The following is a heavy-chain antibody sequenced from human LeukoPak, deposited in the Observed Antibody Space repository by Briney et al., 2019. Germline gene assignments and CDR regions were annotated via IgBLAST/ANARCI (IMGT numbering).Heavy chain of an antibody. CDR1: GFTFSSYA. CDR2: IRGSGGST. CDR3: AKASGYSYGPFDY. Sequence: GGSLRLSCAASGFTFSSYAMSWVRQAPGKGLEWVSAIRGSGGSTYYADSVKGRFTISRDNSKNTLYLQMNSLRAEDTAVYYCAKASGYSYGPFDYWGQGTLVTVSS. J-gene: IGHJ4*02. V-gene: IGHV3-23*01. D-gene: IGHD5-18*01.